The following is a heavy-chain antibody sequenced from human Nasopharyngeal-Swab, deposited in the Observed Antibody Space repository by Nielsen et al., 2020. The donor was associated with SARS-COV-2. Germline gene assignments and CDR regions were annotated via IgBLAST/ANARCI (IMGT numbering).Heavy chain of an antibody. CDR3: AKEEGFGELYYYYGMDV. D-gene: IGHD3-10*01. J-gene: IGHJ6*02. CDR2: ISWNSGSI. CDR1: GFTSDDYA. Sequence: GGSLRLSCAASGFTSDDYAMHWVRQAPGKGLEWVPGISWNSGSIGYADSVKGRFTISRDNAKNSLYLQMNSLGAEDTALYYCAKEEGFGELYYYYGMDVWGQGTTVTVSS. V-gene: IGHV3-9*02.